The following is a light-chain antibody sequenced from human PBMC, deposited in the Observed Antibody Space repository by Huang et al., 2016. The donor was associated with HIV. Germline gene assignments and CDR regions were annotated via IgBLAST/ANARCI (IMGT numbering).Light chain of an antibody. CDR2: DAT. J-gene: IGKJ2*01. Sequence: EILMTQSPATLSVSPGERAALSCRASQSIGSHLAWYQQKPGQSPRLLIYDATIRATVIPARFIGSVSVTEFTLTVSSLHSEDFAFYYCQQYSDWPPYTFGQGTRL. V-gene: IGKV3D-15*01. CDR3: QQYSDWPPYT. CDR1: QSIGSH.